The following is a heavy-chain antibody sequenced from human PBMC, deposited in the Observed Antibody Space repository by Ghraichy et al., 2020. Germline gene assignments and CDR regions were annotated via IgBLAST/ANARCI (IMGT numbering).Heavy chain of an antibody. Sequence: SQTLSLTCAVYGGSFSGYYWSWIRQPPEKGLEWIGEINHSGSTNYNPSLKSRVTISVDTSKNQFSLKLSSVTAADTAVYYCARHGYNWNYSFDYWGQGTLVTVSS. CDR2: INHSGST. J-gene: IGHJ4*02. CDR3: ARHGYNWNYSFDY. D-gene: IGHD1-7*01. CDR1: GGSFSGYY. V-gene: IGHV4-34*01.